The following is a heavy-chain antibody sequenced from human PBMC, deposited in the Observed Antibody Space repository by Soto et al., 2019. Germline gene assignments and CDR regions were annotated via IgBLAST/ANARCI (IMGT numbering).Heavy chain of an antibody. J-gene: IGHJ6*02. CDR3: ARRAYNYANMDG. CDR1: GYTFTTYY. D-gene: IGHD5-18*01. V-gene: IGHV1-46*01. CDR2: INPSGGST. Sequence: QVQLVQSGAEVKKPGASVKVSCETSGYTFTTYYMHWVRRAPGQGLEWMGMINPSGGSTSYAQTFQGRVTMTRDTSTRTIYMELSSLRRDYTAIYYCARRAYNYANMDGWGQGTTVTVSS.